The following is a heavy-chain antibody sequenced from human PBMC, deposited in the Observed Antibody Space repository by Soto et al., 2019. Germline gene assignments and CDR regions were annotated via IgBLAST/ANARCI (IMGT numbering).Heavy chain of an antibody. V-gene: IGHV1-46*01. CDR3: ARVGSYIVVPGTDYFDH. CDR2: INPSGDST. D-gene: IGHD6-19*01. Sequence: QVQLVQSGAEVKKPGASVKVSCKASGYTFSSYYMHWVRQAPGQGLEWMGVINPSGDSTSYAQKFQGRVTMTRDTSTSTVYMELRSLRSEDTAVYYCARVGSYIVVPGTDYFDHWGQGTLVTVSS. CDR1: GYTFSSYY. J-gene: IGHJ4*02.